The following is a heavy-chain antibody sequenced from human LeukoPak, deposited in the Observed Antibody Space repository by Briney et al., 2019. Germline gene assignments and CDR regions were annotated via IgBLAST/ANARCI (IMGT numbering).Heavy chain of an antibody. CDR3: ARGIAAAGMSEYFQH. J-gene: IGHJ1*01. Sequence: SETLSLTCTVSGGSISSYYWSWIRQPAGKGLEWIGRIYTSGSTNYNPSLKSRVTMSVDTSKNQSSLKLSSVTAADTAVYYCARGIAAAGMSEYFQHWGQGTLVTVSS. CDR1: GGSISSYY. V-gene: IGHV4-4*07. D-gene: IGHD6-13*01. CDR2: IYTSGST.